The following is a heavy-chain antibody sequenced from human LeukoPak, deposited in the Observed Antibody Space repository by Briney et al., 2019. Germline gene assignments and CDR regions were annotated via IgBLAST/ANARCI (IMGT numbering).Heavy chain of an antibody. CDR1: GYSISSGYY. D-gene: IGHD3-22*01. CDR3: AGNYYDSRSGLDY. Sequence: SETLSLTCTVSGYSISSGYYWGWIRPPPGKGLEWIGSIYHSGSTYYNPSLKSRVTISVDTSKNQFSLKLSSVTAADTAVYYCAGNYYDSRSGLDYWGQGTLVTVSS. CDR2: IYHSGST. J-gene: IGHJ4*02. V-gene: IGHV4-38-2*02.